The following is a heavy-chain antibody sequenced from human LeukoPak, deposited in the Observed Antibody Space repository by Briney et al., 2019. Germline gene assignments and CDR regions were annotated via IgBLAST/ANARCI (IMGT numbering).Heavy chain of an antibody. Sequence: PSETLSLTCTVSGGSISSYYWSWIRQPPGKGLEWIGYIYYSGSTNYNPSLKSRVTISVDTSKNQFSLKLSSVTAADTAVYCCARARYSSSWACDYWGQGTLVTDSS. CDR3: ARARYSSSWACDY. V-gene: IGHV4-59*01. CDR1: GGSISSYY. D-gene: IGHD6-13*01. CDR2: IYYSGST. J-gene: IGHJ4*02.